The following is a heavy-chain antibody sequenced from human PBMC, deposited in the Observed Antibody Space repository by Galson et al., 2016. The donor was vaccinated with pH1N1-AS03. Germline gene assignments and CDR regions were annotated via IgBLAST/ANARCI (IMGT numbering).Heavy chain of an antibody. Sequence: SLRLSCAASGFTFTNYWMSWVRQASGKGLEWVGQIRTKTNSYATAYGASMKGRFTISRDDSKNITYLQMNSLQIDDTAVYFCSRGDWFHWGQGTLVTVSS. D-gene: IGHD3-9*01. CDR1: GFTFTNYW. CDR2: IRTKTNSYAT. CDR3: SRGDWFH. J-gene: IGHJ4*02. V-gene: IGHV3-73*01.